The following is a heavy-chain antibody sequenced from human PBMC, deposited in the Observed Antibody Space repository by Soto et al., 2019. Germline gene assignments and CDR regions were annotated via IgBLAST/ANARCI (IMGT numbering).Heavy chain of an antibody. Sequence: GGSLRLSCAASGFTFSSYSMNWVRQAPGKGLEWVSSISSSSSYIYYADSVKGRFTISRDNAKNSLYLQMNSLRAEDAAVYYCAGGIDIVLVTAAGYYYYYSMDVWGKGTTVTVSS. J-gene: IGHJ6*03. D-gene: IGHD2-2*01. CDR1: GFTFSSYS. V-gene: IGHV3-21*01. CDR2: ISSSSSYI. CDR3: AGGIDIVLVTAAGYYYYYSMDV.